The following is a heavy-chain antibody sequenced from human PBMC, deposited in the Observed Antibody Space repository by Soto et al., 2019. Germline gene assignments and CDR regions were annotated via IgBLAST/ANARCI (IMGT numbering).Heavy chain of an antibody. CDR3: AVLYGSGSRWFDH. J-gene: IGHJ5*02. CDR1: GGSFSGYY. Sequence: QVQLQQWGAGLLKPSETLSLTCAVYGGSFSGYYWSWIRQPPGKGLEWIGEINHSGSTNYNPSLKSRVTISVDTSKNQFSLKLSSVTAADTAVYYCAVLYGSGSRWFDHWGQGTLVTVSS. CDR2: INHSGST. D-gene: IGHD3-10*01. V-gene: IGHV4-34*01.